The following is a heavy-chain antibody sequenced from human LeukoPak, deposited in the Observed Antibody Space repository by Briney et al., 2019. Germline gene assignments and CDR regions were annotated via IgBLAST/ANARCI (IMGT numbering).Heavy chain of an antibody. CDR2: IYYSGST. Sequence: PSQTLSLTCTVSGGSISSGDYYWSWIRQPPGKGLEWIGYIYYSGSTYYNPSLKSRVTISVDTSKNQFSLKLSSVTAADTAAYYCARELEYCSSTSCHKAFDIWGQGTMVTVSS. D-gene: IGHD2-2*01. CDR3: ARELEYCSSTSCHKAFDI. CDR1: GGSISSGDYY. V-gene: IGHV4-30-4*01. J-gene: IGHJ3*02.